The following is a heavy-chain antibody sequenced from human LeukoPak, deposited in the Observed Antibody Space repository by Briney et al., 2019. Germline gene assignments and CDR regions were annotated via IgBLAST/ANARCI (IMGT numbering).Heavy chain of an antibody. CDR3: AKGKYSSGWFPFDS. CDR2: KDGDGGST. Sequence: GGSLRLSCAASGFTFGDFAMHWVRQTPGKGLEWVSLKDGDGGSTYYADSVKGRFTISRDNSKNSLYLQMNSLRNEDTALYYCAKGKYSSGWFPFDSWGQGTPVTVSS. J-gene: IGHJ4*02. CDR1: GFTFGDFA. D-gene: IGHD6-19*01. V-gene: IGHV3-43*02.